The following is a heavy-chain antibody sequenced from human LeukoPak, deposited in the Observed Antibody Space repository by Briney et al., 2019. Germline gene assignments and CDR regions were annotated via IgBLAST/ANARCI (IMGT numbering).Heavy chain of an antibody. CDR1: GFTFSSYA. D-gene: IGHD3-9*01. CDR3: ARRLADYWYFDL. V-gene: IGHV3-30-3*01. Sequence: PGGSLRLSCAASGFTFSSYAMYWVRQAPGKGLEWVAVISYDGSNKYYGDSVKGRFTISRDNSKNTLYLEMNSLRAEDTALYYCARRLADYWYFDLWGRGTLVTVSS. CDR2: ISYDGSNK. J-gene: IGHJ2*01.